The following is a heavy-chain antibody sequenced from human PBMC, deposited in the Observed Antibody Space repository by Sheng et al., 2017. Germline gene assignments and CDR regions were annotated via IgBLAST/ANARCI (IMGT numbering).Heavy chain of an antibody. V-gene: IGHV1-18*01. J-gene: IGHJ6*02. CDR3: AREVMDV. Sequence: QVQLVQSGAEVKKPGSSVKVSCKASGDIFTNYAITWVRQAPGQGLEWMGWISAFNGNTNYAQKVQGRVTMTTDTSTSTAYMELRNLKSDDTAVYYCAREVMDVWGQGTTVTVSS. CDR2: ISAFNGNT. CDR1: GDIFTNYA.